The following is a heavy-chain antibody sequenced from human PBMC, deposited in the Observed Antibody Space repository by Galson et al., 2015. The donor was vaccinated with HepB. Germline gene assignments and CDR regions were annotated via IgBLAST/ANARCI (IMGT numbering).Heavy chain of an antibody. CDR3: ARDSGPRGYSYGSPDY. CDR2: ISYDGSNK. Sequence: LRLSCAASGFTFSSYAMHWVRQAPGKGLEWVAVISYDGSNKYYADSVKGRFTISRDNSKNTLYLQMNSLRPEDTAVYYCARDSGPRGYSYGSPDYWGQGTLVTVSS. CDR1: GFTFSSYA. D-gene: IGHD5-18*01. V-gene: IGHV3-30-3*01. J-gene: IGHJ4*02.